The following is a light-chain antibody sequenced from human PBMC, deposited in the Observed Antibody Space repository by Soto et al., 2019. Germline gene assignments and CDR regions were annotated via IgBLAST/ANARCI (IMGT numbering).Light chain of an antibody. CDR3: QQGYSPPWT. J-gene: IGKJ1*01. CDR1: QSIGRS. V-gene: IGKV1-39*01. CDR2: SAS. Sequence: DIQMTQSPSSLSASVGDRVIITCRASQSIGRSLNWYQQRPGKPPKLLIYSASTLHTGVPSSFSGSGSGTLFTLTINTLQPEDLATYCCQQGYSPPWTFGQGTKVEIK.